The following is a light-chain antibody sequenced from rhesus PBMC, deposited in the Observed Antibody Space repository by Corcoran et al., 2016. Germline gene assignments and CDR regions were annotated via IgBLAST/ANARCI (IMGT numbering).Light chain of an antibody. CDR2: EVS. CDR1: SSDIGDYNY. V-gene: IGLV2-32*02. CDR3: SSYAGTNTFI. Sequence: QAVLTKPRSVSGSPGQSVTISCNGTSSDIGDYNYVSWYQQHPGTAPKLMLYEVSKRPSGVSDRFSGSKSGNTASLAISGLQAEDEADYYCSSYAGTNTFIFGGGTRLTVL. J-gene: IGLJ1*01.